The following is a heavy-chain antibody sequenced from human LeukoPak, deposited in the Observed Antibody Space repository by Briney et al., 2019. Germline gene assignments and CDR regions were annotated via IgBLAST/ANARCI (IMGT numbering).Heavy chain of an antibody. D-gene: IGHD3-10*01. CDR2: IYYGGSS. Sequence: SETLSLTCTVTGAPIISRSDYWGWIRQPPGKGLEWIGNIYYGGSSYYNPSLKSRLTMSVDTSKNQFSLRLTSMTAADTAVYYCARQELLYTAFDYWGQGALVTVSS. CDR1: GAPIISRSDY. J-gene: IGHJ4*02. CDR3: ARQELLYTAFDY. V-gene: IGHV4-39*01.